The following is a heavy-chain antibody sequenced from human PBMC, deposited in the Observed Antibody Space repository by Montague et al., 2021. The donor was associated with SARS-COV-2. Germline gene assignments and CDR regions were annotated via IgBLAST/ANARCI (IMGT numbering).Heavy chain of an antibody. J-gene: IGHJ6*02. CDR3: ANFPRTQLLSGTLYYGMDV. CDR2: ITHSGST. D-gene: IGHD2-2*01. Sequence: SETLSLTCTVSGGSISSYYWSWIRQPPGRGLQWIGYITHSGSTNYNPSLKSRVTISVDTSKNHFTLRLSSVTAADTAVYYCANFPRTQLLSGTLYYGMDVWGQGTTVTVSS. V-gene: IGHV4-59*01. CDR1: GGSISSYY.